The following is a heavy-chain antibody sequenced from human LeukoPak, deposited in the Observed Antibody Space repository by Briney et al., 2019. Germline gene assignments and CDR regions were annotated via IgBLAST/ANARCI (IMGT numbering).Heavy chain of an antibody. CDR3: TRDFVVGAPTGYFDY. CDR2: IRSKAYGGTT. Sequence: GGSLRPSCTASGFTFGDYAMSWFRQAPGKGLEWVGFIRSKAYGGTTEYAASVKGRFTISRDDSKSIAYLQMNSLKTEDTAVYYCTRDFVVGAPTGYFDYWGQGTLVTVSS. D-gene: IGHD1-26*01. CDR1: GFTFGDYA. J-gene: IGHJ4*02. V-gene: IGHV3-49*03.